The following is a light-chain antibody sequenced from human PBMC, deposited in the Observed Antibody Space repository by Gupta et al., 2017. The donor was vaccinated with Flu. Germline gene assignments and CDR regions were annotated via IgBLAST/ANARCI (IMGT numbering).Light chain of an antibody. CDR3: QQTYSDSRRT. V-gene: IGKV1-39*01. CDR2: SAS. Sequence: GDRVTITCRASQTIGSYLNWYQQTPGNAPKLLIYSASNLQIGVPSRFSGSGSGTEFTLTISSLQPEDFATYYCQQTYSDSRRTFGPGTRVDIK. J-gene: IGKJ3*01. CDR1: QTIGSY.